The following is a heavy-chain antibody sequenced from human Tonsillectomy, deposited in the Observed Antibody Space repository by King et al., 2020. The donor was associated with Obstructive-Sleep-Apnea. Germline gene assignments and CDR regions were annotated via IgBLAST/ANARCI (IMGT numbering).Heavy chain of an antibody. CDR3: ARDNHFDY. V-gene: IGHV4-59*12. J-gene: IGHJ4*02. Sequence: QLQESGPGLVKPSETLSLTCTVSGGSISRYYWSWIRQPPGKGLEWMGNIYYSGSTNYNPSLKSRVTISVDTSKNQFSLKLSSVTAADTAVYYCARDNHFDYWGQGTLVTVSS. CDR1: GGSISRYY. CDR2: IYYSGST.